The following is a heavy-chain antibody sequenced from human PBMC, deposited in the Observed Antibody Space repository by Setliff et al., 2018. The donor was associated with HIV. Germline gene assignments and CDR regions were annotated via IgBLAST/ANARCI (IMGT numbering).Heavy chain of an antibody. CDR1: GGSISSSSYY. Sequence: SQTLSLTCIDSGGSISSSSYYWGWIRQPPGKGLEWIGSIYYSGSTYYNPSLKSRVTISVDTSKNQFSLKLSSVTAADTAVYYCARHGGYYDFWSGYRGTNWSDPWGQGTLVTVSS. J-gene: IGHJ5*02. CDR2: IYYSGST. CDR3: ARHGGYYDFWSGYRGTNWSDP. V-gene: IGHV4-39*01. D-gene: IGHD3-3*01.